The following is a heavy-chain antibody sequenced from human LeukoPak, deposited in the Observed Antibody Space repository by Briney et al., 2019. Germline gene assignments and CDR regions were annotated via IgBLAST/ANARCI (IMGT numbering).Heavy chain of an antibody. CDR2: IYYSGST. J-gene: IGHJ4*02. Sequence: SQTLSLTCTVSGGSISSGGYYWSWIRQHPGKGLEWIGYIYYSGSTYYNPSLKSRVTISVDKSKNQFSLKLSSVTAADTAVYYCAKDPRSDDFWSGAIFDYWGQGTLVTVSS. V-gene: IGHV4-31*03. CDR1: GGSISSGGYY. D-gene: IGHD3-3*01. CDR3: AKDPRSDDFWSGAIFDY.